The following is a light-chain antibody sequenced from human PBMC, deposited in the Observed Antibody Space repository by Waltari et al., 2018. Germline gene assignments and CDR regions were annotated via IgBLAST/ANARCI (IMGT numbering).Light chain of an antibody. CDR2: KAS. Sequence: DIQMTQSPSTVSASVGDRVTITCRASQSINSWLAWYQQKPGKAPKLLPYKASTLESGVPSGFSGSGSGTEFTLTISSLQPDDFATYYCHQYNSYSAFGQGTKVEVK. J-gene: IGKJ1*01. CDR1: QSINSW. CDR3: HQYNSYSA. V-gene: IGKV1-5*03.